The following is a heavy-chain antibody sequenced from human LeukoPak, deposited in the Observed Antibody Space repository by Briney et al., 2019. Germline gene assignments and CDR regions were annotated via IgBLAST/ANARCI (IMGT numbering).Heavy chain of an antibody. Sequence: ASVKVSCKASGYTFTSYGISWVRQAPGQGLEWMGWITAYNDNTYYAQKLQGRVTMTTDTSTSTAYMELRSLRSDDTAVYYCAKDRGVWWLQSLPHDYWGQGTLVTVSS. CDR1: GYTFTSYG. CDR3: AKDRGVWWLQSLPHDY. CDR2: ITAYNDNT. V-gene: IGHV1-18*01. D-gene: IGHD1-26*01. J-gene: IGHJ4*02.